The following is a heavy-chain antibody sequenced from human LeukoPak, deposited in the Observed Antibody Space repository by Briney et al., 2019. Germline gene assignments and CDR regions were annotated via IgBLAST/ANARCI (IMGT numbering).Heavy chain of an antibody. Sequence: SETLSLTCAVYGGSFSGYYWSWIRQPPGKGLEWIGEINHSGSTNYNPSLKSRVTISVDTSKNQFSLKLSSVTAADTAVYYCASQGYCGGGTCHNWFDPWGQGTLVTVSS. V-gene: IGHV4-34*01. CDR1: GGSFSGYY. D-gene: IGHD2-15*01. CDR3: ASQGYCGGGTCHNWFDP. CDR2: INHSGST. J-gene: IGHJ5*02.